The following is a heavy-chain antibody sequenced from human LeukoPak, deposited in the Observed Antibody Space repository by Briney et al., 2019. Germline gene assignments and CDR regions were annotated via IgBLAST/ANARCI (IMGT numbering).Heavy chain of an antibody. J-gene: IGHJ3*01. CDR3: ARGSTYDFWSGDALDV. V-gene: IGHV3-23*01. D-gene: IGHD3-3*01. CDR1: GFAFSSHA. Sequence: GWSLRLSCAASGFAFSSHAMTWVRQAPGKGLEWVSSISGSAEKTYYADSVKGRFTISRDSSQKILNLQMDNLRVEDTAIYYCARGSTYDFWSGDALDVWGQGTMVTVAS. CDR2: ISGSAEKT.